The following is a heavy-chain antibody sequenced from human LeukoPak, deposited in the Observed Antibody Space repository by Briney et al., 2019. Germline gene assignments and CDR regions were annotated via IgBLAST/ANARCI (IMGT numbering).Heavy chain of an antibody. CDR2: INTNTGNP. D-gene: IGHD3-10*01. CDR1: GYTFTSYA. CDR3: ARGLPNILLWFGETLDY. J-gene: IGHJ4*02. V-gene: IGHV7-4-1*02. Sequence: ASVKVSCKASGYTFTSYAMNWVRQAPGQGLEWMGWINTNTGNPTYAQGFTGRFVFSLGTSVSTAYLQISSLKAEDTTVYYCARGLPNILLWFGETLDYWGQGTLVTVSS.